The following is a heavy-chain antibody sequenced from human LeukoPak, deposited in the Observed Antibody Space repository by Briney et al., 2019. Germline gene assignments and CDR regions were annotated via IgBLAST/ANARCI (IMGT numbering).Heavy chain of an antibody. CDR2: IYYSGST. Sequence: SETLSLTCTVSGGSISSSSYYWGWIRQPPGKGLEWIGSIYYSGSTYYNPPLKSRVTISVDTSKNQFSLKLSSVTAADTAVYYCARGVYFDYWGQGTLVTVSS. CDR1: GGSISSSSYY. J-gene: IGHJ4*02. V-gene: IGHV4-39*07. CDR3: ARGVYFDY.